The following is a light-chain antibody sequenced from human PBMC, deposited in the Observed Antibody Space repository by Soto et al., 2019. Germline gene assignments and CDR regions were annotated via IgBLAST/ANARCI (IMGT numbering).Light chain of an antibody. Sequence: IQMTQSPSTLSASVGDRVTLTCRASQYIHISLAWYQQKPGKAPKLLIYGASTLESGVPSRFSGSGSGTEFTLTVSSLQPDDFATYYCEQYKSYSRTFGQGTKVDIK. CDR2: GAS. CDR3: EQYKSYSRT. V-gene: IGKV1-5*01. J-gene: IGKJ1*01. CDR1: QYIHIS.